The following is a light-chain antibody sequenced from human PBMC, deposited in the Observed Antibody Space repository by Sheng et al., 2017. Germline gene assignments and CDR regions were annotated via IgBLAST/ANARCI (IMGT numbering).Light chain of an antibody. CDR2: QDN. J-gene: IGLJ2*01. V-gene: IGLV3-1*01. CDR3: QAWDSRV. Sequence: SYELTQPPSVSVSPGQTASITCSGDKLGNKYACWYQQKPGQSPVLVIYQDNKRPSGIPERFSGSNSGNTATLTISGTQALDEADYYCQAWDSRVFGGGTKLTV. CDR1: KLGNKY.